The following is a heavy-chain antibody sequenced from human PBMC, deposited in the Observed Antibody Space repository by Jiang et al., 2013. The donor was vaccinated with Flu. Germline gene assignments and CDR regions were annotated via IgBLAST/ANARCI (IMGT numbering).Heavy chain of an antibody. CDR2: IIPIFGTA. V-gene: IGHV1-69*06. D-gene: IGHD3-10*01. CDR3: ARGAWWFGDSSFDY. Sequence: GAEVKKPGSSVKVSCKASGGTFSSYAISWVRQAPGQGLEWMGGIIPIFGTANYAQKFQGRVTITADKSTSTAYMELSSLRSEDTAVYYCARGAWWFGDSSFDYWGQGTLVTVSS. J-gene: IGHJ4*02. CDR1: GGTFSSYA.